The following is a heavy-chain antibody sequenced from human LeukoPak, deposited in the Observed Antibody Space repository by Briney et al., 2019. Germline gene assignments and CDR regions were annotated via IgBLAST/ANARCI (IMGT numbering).Heavy chain of an antibody. V-gene: IGHV3-20*04. D-gene: IGHD6-19*01. Sequence: PGGSLRLSCAASGFTFDDYGLNWLRPPPGKGLEWVSGINWNGGSTGYADSVKGRFTISRDNAKNSLYLQMNSLRAEDTALYYCARGYSSGWNYYYYYMDVWGKGTTVTVSS. CDR2: INWNGGST. J-gene: IGHJ6*03. CDR3: ARGYSSGWNYYYYYMDV. CDR1: GFTFDDYG.